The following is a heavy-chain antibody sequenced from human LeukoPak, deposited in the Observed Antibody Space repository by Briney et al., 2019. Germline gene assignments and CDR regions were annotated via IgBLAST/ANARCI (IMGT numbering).Heavy chain of an antibody. CDR3: ATKAYCGGDCHSRYFQH. J-gene: IGHJ1*01. CDR1: GFSFSYYW. D-gene: IGHD2-21*02. CDR2: IKPDGSEK. Sequence: GGSLRLSCAASGFSFSYYWMSWVRQPPGKGLEWVANIKPDGSEKYYVDSVKGRFTISRDNAKNSLYLEMNNLGAEDTAVYYCATKAYCGGDCHSRYFQHWGQGTLVTVSS. V-gene: IGHV3-7*03.